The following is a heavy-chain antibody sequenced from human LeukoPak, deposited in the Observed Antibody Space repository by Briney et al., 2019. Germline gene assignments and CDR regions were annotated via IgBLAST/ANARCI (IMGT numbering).Heavy chain of an antibody. CDR3: AGEAGVAPYFDY. Sequence: PSETLSLTCTVSGGSISSYYWSWIRQPPGKGLEWIGYIYYSGSTNYNPSLKSRVTISVDTSKNQFSLKLSSVTAADTAVYYCAGEAGVAPYFDYWGQGTLVTVSS. CDR2: IYYSGST. J-gene: IGHJ4*02. D-gene: IGHD6-19*01. V-gene: IGHV4-59*12. CDR1: GGSISSYY.